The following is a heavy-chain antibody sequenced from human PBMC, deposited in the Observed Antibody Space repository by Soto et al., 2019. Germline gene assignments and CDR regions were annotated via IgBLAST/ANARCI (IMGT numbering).Heavy chain of an antibody. CDR2: IYYSGST. Sequence: QVQLQESGPGLVKPSQTLSLTCTVSGGSISSGGYYWSWIRQHPGKGLEWIGYIYYSGSTYYNPSLKSRVTISVDPSKNQLSLKLSSVTAADTAVYYCARDGVDYGDYGIDPWGQGTLVTVSS. V-gene: IGHV4-31*03. J-gene: IGHJ5*02. D-gene: IGHD4-17*01. CDR3: ARDGVDYGDYGIDP. CDR1: GGSISSGGYY.